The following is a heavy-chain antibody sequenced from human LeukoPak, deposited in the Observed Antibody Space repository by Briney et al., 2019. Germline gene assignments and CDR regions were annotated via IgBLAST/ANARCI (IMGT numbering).Heavy chain of an antibody. CDR1: GFTFSSHA. CDR3: ARTQPDSAYEAFDY. D-gene: IGHD5-12*01. V-gene: IGHV3-23*01. J-gene: IGHJ4*02. CDR2: ISGSGHST. Sequence: GGSLRLSCAASGFTFSSHAMNWVRQAPGKGLEWVSLISGSGHSTYYAASVKGRFTISRDNSKNTLYLQMNNLRAEDTAVYYCARTQPDSAYEAFDYWGQGTLVAVSS.